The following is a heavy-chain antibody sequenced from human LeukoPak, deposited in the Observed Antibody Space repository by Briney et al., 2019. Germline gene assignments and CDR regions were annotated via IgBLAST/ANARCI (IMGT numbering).Heavy chain of an antibody. CDR2: ISYDGSNK. CDR1: GFTFSSYA. J-gene: IGHJ4*02. D-gene: IGHD3-10*01. Sequence: GGSLRLSCAASGFTFSSYAMHWVRQAPGKGLEWVAVISYDGSNKYYADSVKGRFTISRDNSKNTLYLQMNSLRAEDTAVYYCAKILREFDYWGQGTLVTVSS. V-gene: IGHV3-30*04. CDR3: AKILREFDY.